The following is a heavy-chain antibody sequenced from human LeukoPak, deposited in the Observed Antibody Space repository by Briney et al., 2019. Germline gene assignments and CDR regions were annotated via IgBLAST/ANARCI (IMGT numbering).Heavy chain of an antibody. V-gene: IGHV1-2*02. CDR1: GYTFTGYY. CDR3: ARDLATMVRGAIEDY. J-gene: IGHJ4*02. Sequence: ASVKVSCKASGYTFTGYYMHWVRQAPGQGLEWMGWINPNSGGTNYAQKFQGRVTMTRDTSISTAYMELSRLRSDDTAVYYCARDLATMVRGAIEDYWGQGTLVTVSS. CDR2: INPNSGGT. D-gene: IGHD3-10*01.